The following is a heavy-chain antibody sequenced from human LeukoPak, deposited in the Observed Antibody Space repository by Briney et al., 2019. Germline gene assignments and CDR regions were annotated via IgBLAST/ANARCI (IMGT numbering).Heavy chain of an antibody. CDR1: GYTFTSYG. J-gene: IGHJ5*02. V-gene: IGHV1-18*01. CDR2: ISAYNGNT. Sequence: GASVKVSCKASGYTFTSYGISWVRQAPGQGLEWMGWISAYNGNTNYAQKLQGRVTMTTDTSTSTAYMELRSLRSDDTAVYYCARQNGWGLEWLLDRRANSWFDPWGQGTLVTVSS. CDR3: ARQNGWGLEWLLDRRANSWFDP. D-gene: IGHD3-3*01.